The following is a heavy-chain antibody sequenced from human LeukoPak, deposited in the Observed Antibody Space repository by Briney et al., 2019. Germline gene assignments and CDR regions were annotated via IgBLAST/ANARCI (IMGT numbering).Heavy chain of an antibody. V-gene: IGHV4-34*01. Sequence: PSETLSLTCAVYGGSFSGYYWSWLRQPPGKGLEWIGEINHSGSTNYNPSLKSRVTISVDTSKNQFSLKLSSVTAADTAVYYCARDRIAVTGPLYYYGMDVWGQGTTVTVSS. CDR2: INHSGST. J-gene: IGHJ6*02. CDR3: ARDRIAVTGPLYYYGMDV. CDR1: GGSFSGYY. D-gene: IGHD6-19*01.